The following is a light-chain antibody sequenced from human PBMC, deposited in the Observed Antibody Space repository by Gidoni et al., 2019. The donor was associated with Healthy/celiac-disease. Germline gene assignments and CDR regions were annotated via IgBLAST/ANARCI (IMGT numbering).Light chain of an antibody. CDR1: SSDIGGYNF. Sequence: QSALSQPASVSGSPGQSITLSCIGTSSDIGGYNFVSWYQHHPGKAPKLMIYDVSSRPSGVSTRFSGSKSGNTASLTISGLQAEDEADYYCSSYSSTSTLGVFGGGTKLTVL. J-gene: IGLJ2*01. V-gene: IGLV2-14*03. CDR2: DVS. CDR3: SSYSSTSTLGV.